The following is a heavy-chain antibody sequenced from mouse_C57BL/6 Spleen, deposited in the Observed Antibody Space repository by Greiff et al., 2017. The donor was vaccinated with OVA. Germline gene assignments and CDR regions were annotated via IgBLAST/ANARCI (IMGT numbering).Heavy chain of an antibody. CDR1: GYTFTDYN. CDR3: ARIGDGYYAMDY. D-gene: IGHD2-14*01. V-gene: IGHV1-18*01. CDR2: INPNNGGT. Sequence: VQLQQSGPELVKPGASVEIPCKASGYTFTDYNMDWVKQSHGKSLEWIGDINPNNGGTIYNQKFKGKATLTVDKSSSTAYMELRSLTSEDTAVYYCARIGDGYYAMDYWGQGTSVTVSS. J-gene: IGHJ4*01.